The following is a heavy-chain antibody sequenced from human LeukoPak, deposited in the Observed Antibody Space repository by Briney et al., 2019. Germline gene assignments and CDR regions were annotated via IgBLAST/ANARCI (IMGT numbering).Heavy chain of an antibody. CDR1: GFTFSSSW. CDR2: ITRDGSST. J-gene: IGHJ6*04. D-gene: IGHD3-16*01. V-gene: IGHV3-74*01. CDR3: ARDPGYESWSPFWGGMDV. Sequence: GGTLRLSCAASGFTFSSSWMHWVRQAPGKGLVWVSRITRDGSSTTYADSVKGRFTTSRDNAKNTLYLQMDSLRDDDTAVYYCARDPGYESWSPFWGGMDVWGNGTTVIVSS.